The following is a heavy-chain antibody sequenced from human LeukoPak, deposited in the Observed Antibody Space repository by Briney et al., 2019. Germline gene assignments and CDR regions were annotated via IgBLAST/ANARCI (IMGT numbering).Heavy chain of an antibody. CDR2: IKQDGSEK. J-gene: IGHJ4*02. CDR3: AKGGIVGAITIDY. CDR1: GFTFSNSW. Sequence: GGSLRLSCAASGFTFSNSWMSWVRQAPGKGLEWVANIKQDGSEKYYVDSVKGRFTISRDNSKNSLYLQMNSLRTEDTALYYCAKGGIVGAITIDYWGQGTLVTVSS. D-gene: IGHD1-26*01. V-gene: IGHV3-7*05.